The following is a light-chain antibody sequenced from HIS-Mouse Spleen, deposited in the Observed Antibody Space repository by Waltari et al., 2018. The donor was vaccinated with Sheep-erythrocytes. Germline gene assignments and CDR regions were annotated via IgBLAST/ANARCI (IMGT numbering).Light chain of an antibody. J-gene: IGLJ3*02. CDR1: SSDVGSYNL. V-gene: IGLV2-23*01. CDR3: CSYAGSSTPWV. CDR2: EGS. Sequence: QSALTQPASVSGSPGQSITIPCPGTSSDVGSYNLVSCYQQHPGKAPKLMIYEGSKLPSGVSNRFSGSKSGNTASLTISGLQAEDEADYYCCSYAGSSTPWVFGGGTKLTVL.